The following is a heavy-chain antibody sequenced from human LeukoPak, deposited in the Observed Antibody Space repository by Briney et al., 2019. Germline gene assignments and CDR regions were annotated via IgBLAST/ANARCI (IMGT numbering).Heavy chain of an antibody. V-gene: IGHV3-21*06. CDR1: GFTFSNYA. CDR2: ITRDSGYI. D-gene: IGHD4-17*01. CDR3: ARSDDYGDYLVDY. J-gene: IGHJ4*02. Sequence: AGGSLRLSCAASGFTFSNYAMNWVRQAPGQGLEWVSTITRDSGYIYYAGSVKSRFTTSRDTAQNSLYLQMSSLRDEDTAAYYCARSDDYGDYLVDYWGQGTLLTVSS.